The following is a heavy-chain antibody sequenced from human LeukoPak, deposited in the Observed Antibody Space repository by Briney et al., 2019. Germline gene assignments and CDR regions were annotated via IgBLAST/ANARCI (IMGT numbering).Heavy chain of an antibody. CDR1: GGSISSSSYY. CDR2: IYYSGST. D-gene: IGHD5-12*01. CDR3: ARDWYSGSDNTNAFDM. Sequence: PSETLSLTCTVSGGSISSSSYYWGWIRQPPGKGLEWIGSIYYSGSTYYNPSLKSRVTISVDTSKNQFSLKLSSVTAADTAVYYCARDWYSGSDNTNAFDMWGQGTMVTVSS. V-gene: IGHV4-39*07. J-gene: IGHJ3*02.